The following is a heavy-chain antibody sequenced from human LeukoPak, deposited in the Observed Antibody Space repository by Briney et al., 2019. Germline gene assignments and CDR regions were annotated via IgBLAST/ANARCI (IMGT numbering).Heavy chain of an antibody. CDR3: ARAGLAVAGTLWFDY. CDR2: IWYDGSNK. Sequence: GSLRLSCAASGFTFSSYGMHWVRQAPGKGLEWVAVIWYDGSNKYYADSVKGRFTISRDNSKNTLYLQMNSLRAEDTAVYYCARAGLAVAGTLWFDYWGQGTLVTVSS. V-gene: IGHV3-33*08. D-gene: IGHD6-19*01. CDR1: GFTFSSYG. J-gene: IGHJ4*02.